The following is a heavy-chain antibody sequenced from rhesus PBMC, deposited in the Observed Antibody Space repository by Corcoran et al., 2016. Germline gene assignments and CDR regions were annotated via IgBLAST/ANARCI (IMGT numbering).Heavy chain of an antibody. Sequence: QVTLKESGPALVKPTQTLTLTCTFSGFSISTTGTGVGWIRQPTGKALKWLASISWKDSKYSSTSLKRTLPISKDTSKNQVVLTMTNMDPVDTATDYCARMYYNIWTGYSNYGLDSWGQGVVVTVSS. D-gene: IGHD3-3*01. CDR3: ARMYYNIWTGYSNYGLDS. CDR1: GFSISTTGTG. V-gene: IGHV2-95*01. CDR2: ISWKDSK. J-gene: IGHJ6*01.